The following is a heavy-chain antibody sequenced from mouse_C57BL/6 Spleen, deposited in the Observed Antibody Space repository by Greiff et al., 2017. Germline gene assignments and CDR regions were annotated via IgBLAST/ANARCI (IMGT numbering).Heavy chain of an antibody. J-gene: IGHJ3*01. CDR1: GYTFTSYW. CDR2: IHPSDSDT. Sequence: QVQLKQPGAELVKPGASVKVSCKASGYTFTSYWMHWVKQRPGQGLEWIGRIHPSDSDTNYNQKFKGKATLTVDKSSSTAYMQLSSLTSEDSAVYYCAIETDGFNFAYWGQGTLVTVSA. CDR3: AIETDGFNFAY. D-gene: IGHD2-3*01. V-gene: IGHV1-74*01.